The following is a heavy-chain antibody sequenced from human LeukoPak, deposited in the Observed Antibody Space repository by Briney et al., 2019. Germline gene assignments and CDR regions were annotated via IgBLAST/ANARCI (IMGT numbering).Heavy chain of an antibody. V-gene: IGHV3-23*01. CDR1: GITFSNNA. CDR2: IRYSGGDS. Sequence: PGGSLRLSCAASGITFSNNAMSWVGQPPGKGLEWVSSIRYSGGDSYYADSVKGRFTTSRANSKNPLYLQMNSLRAEDTAVYYCAKDLEYQALWGFFDSWGQGTLVTVSS. D-gene: IGHD2-2*01. J-gene: IGHJ4*02. CDR3: AKDLEYQALWGFFDS.